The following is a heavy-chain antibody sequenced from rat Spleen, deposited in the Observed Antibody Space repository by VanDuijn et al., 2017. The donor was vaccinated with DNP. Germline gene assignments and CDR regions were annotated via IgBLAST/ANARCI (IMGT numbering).Heavy chain of an antibody. Sequence: EVHLVESGGDLVQPGKSLKLSCVTSGFTFNNYWMTWIRQVPGKGLEWVASISNSGDTYYPDSVKGRFTVSRDSAENTLYLQMNSLRSEDTATYYCARYSIYIYVGNWFAYWGQGTLVTVSS. J-gene: IGHJ3*01. V-gene: IGHV5-31*01. D-gene: IGHD1-2*01. CDR1: GFTFNNYW. CDR3: ARYSIYIYVGNWFAY. CDR2: ISNSGDT.